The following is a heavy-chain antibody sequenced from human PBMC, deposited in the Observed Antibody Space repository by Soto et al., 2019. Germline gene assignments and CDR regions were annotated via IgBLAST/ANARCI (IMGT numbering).Heavy chain of an antibody. J-gene: IGHJ4*02. CDR3: TRGLYSGSHYYFDY. D-gene: IGHD5-12*01. Sequence: PEGSLRLSCTVSGFTSGDYAMSWDRPAQGSGLEWVGFIRSKTYGGTTEYAASVKGRFTISRDDSKTIAYLQMNSLKTEDTALYYCTRGLYSGSHYYFDYWGQGTLVTVSS. CDR2: IRSKTYGGTT. CDR1: GFTSGDYA. V-gene: IGHV3-49*04.